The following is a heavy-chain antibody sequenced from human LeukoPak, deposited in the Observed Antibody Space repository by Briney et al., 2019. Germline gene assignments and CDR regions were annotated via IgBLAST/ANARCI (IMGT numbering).Heavy chain of an antibody. CDR2: IYYTGNT. Sequence: PSETLSLTCSVSGDSITGYYWGWIRQPPGKGLEWIGNIYYTGNTYYNSSLKSRVTISLDTSKNQFSLKAISMTAADTAVYYCARAAGYYVAFDIWGQGTMVTVSS. V-gene: IGHV4-39*07. D-gene: IGHD3-22*01. J-gene: IGHJ3*02. CDR1: GDSITGYY. CDR3: ARAAGYYVAFDI.